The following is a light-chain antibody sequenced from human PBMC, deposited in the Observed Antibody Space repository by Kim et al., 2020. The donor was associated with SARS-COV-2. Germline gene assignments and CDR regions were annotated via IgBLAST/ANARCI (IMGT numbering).Light chain of an antibody. CDR3: NSRDSSGDHLL. CDR1: SLRSYY. J-gene: IGLJ3*02. CDR2: GKN. Sequence: ALGHTVRITCQGDSLRSYYATWYQQKPGQAPVVVIYGKNNRPSGIPDRFSGSSSGNTASLTITGAQAEDEADYYCNSRDSSGDHLLFGGGTQLTVL. V-gene: IGLV3-19*01.